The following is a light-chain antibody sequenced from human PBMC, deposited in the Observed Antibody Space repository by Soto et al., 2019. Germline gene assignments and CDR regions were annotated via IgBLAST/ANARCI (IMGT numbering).Light chain of an antibody. CDR2: GNS. CDR1: SSNIGAGYD. J-gene: IGLJ2*01. V-gene: IGLV1-40*01. Sequence: QSVLTQPPSVSGAPGQRVTISCNGSSSNIGAGYDVHWYQQLPGTAPKLLIYGNSNRPSGVPDRFSGSKSGTSASLAITGLQAEDEADYYCQSYDSSLSGSYVVFGGGTKVTVL. CDR3: QSYDSSLSGSYVV.